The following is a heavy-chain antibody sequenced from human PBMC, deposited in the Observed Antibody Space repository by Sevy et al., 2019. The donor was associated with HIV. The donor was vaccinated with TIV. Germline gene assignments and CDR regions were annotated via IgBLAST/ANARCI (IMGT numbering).Heavy chain of an antibody. D-gene: IGHD1-20*01. J-gene: IGHJ4*02. CDR3: AREGFNWNDVDY. CDR2: IYYSGTT. Sequence: SETLSLTCTVSGASMNIYYWSWIRQPPGKGLEWIGYIYYSGTTNYNPSLKSRLTISIDTSKNQFSLKLSSVTAADTAVYYCAREGFNWNDVDYWGQGTLVTVSS. V-gene: IGHV4-59*01. CDR1: GASMNIYY.